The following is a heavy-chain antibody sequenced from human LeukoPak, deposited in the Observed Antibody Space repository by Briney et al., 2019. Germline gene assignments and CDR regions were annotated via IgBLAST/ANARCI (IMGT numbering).Heavy chain of an antibody. CDR1: GFPFSSSA. J-gene: IGHJ4*02. CDR3: AKQLGYCSDGSCYFPY. CDR2: ISNNGGYT. D-gene: IGHD2-15*01. Sequence: PGGSLRLSCAASGFPFSSSAMSWVRQAPGKGLEWVSAISNNGGYTYYADSVQGRFTTSRDNSKSTLCLQMNSLRAEDTAVYYCAKQLGYCSDGSCYFPYWGQGTLVTASS. V-gene: IGHV3-23*01.